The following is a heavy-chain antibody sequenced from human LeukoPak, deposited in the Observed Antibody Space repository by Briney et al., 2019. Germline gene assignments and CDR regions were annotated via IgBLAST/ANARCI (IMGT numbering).Heavy chain of an antibody. J-gene: IGHJ4*02. Sequence: PSETLSLTCTVSGGSISSYYWSWIRQPAGEGLEWIGRIYTSGSTNYNPSLKSRVTMSVDTSKNQFSLKLSSVTAADTAVYYCAREWVYCGGDCYYDYWGQGTLVTVSS. D-gene: IGHD2-21*02. CDR1: GGSISSYY. CDR2: IYTSGST. CDR3: AREWVYCGGDCYYDY. V-gene: IGHV4-4*07.